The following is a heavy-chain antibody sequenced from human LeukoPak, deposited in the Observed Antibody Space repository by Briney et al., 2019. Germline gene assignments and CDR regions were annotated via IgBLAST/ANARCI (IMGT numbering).Heavy chain of an antibody. CDR1: GYTLTELS. D-gene: IGHD6-6*01. J-gene: IGHJ4*02. V-gene: IGHV1-2*02. Sequence: ASVKVSCKVSGYTLTELSMHWVRQATGQGLEWMGWVNLKSGNTGSAQKFQGRVTMTRDTSISTAYMELSRLRSDDTAVYYCARSYSSSSESDYWGQGTLVTVSS. CDR3: ARSYSSSSESDY. CDR2: VNLKSGNT.